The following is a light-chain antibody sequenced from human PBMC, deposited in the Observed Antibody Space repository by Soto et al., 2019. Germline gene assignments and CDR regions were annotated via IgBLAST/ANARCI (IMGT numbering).Light chain of an antibody. CDR2: GAS. J-gene: IGKJ1*01. CDR3: QQYKDWPWT. CDR1: QTIGNN. Sequence: EIVLAQSPVTLSVSPVERVTLTCRATQTIGNNLAWYLQRPGQAPRLLMYGASTRATDVPARFSGSGSGTEFTLTITGLQSEDFAIYHCQQYKDWPWTFGQGTKVDIK. V-gene: IGKV3-15*01.